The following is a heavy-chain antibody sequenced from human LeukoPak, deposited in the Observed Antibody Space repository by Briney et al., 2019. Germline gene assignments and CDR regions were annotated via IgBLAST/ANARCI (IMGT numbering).Heavy chain of an antibody. Sequence: GASVKVSCKASGYTFTSYYMHWVRQAPGQGLEWMGIINPSGGSTSYAQKFQGRVTMTRDTSTSTVYMELSSLRSEDTAVYYCARDWFTRLGELSPDRAFDYWGQGTLVTVSS. D-gene: IGHD3-16*02. V-gene: IGHV1-46*01. CDR1: GYTFTSYY. J-gene: IGHJ4*02. CDR2: INPSGGST. CDR3: ARDWFTRLGELSPDRAFDY.